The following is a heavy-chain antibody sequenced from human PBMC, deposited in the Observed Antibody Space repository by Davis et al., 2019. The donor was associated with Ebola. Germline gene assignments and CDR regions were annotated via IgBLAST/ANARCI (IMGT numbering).Heavy chain of an antibody. CDR3: ARVAGTAIRAYYFDY. V-gene: IGHV1-69*04. CDR1: GYIFTDYY. D-gene: IGHD2-21*02. Sequence: SVKVSCKASGYIFTDYYIQWVRQAPGQGLEWMGSIIPILGIADYAQKFQGRVTITADKSTSTASMELSSLRSEDTAVYYCARVAGTAIRAYYFDYWGQGTLVTVSS. J-gene: IGHJ4*02. CDR2: IIPILGIA.